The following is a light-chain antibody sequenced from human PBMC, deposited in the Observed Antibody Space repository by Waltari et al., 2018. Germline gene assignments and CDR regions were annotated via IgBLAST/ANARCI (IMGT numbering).Light chain of an antibody. V-gene: IGKV3-15*01. CDR3: QQFNNWPPYN. CDR2: DAS. Sequence: ETVMTQSPVPLSVSTGERAILFCRASQHAATTLAWYQPKPGQAPRLRIYDASTRATGIPARFSGSGSGTEFTLTISSLQPEDVAVYYCQQFNNWPPYNFGPGTKVEIK. CDR1: QHAATT. J-gene: IGKJ2*01.